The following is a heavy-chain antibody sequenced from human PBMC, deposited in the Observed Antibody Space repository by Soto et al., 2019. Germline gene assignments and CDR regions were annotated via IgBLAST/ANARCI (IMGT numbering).Heavy chain of an antibody. CDR1: GGSFSGYY. J-gene: IGHJ6*02. D-gene: IGHD2-2*03. V-gene: IGHV4-34*01. CDR2: INHSGST. Sequence: PSETLSLTCAVYGGSFSGYYWSWIRQPPGRGLEWIGEINHSGSTNYNPSLKSRVTISVDTSKNQFSLKLSSVTAADTAVYYCARWIRYYYGMDVWGQGTTVTSP. CDR3: ARWIRYYYGMDV.